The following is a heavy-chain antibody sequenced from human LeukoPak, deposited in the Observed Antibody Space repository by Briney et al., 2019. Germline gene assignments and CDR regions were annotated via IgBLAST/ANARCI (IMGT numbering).Heavy chain of an antibody. CDR1: GFTVSSNY. V-gene: IGHV3-53*01. CDR2: IYSGGRT. Sequence: AGGSLRLSCAASGFTVSSNYMSWVRQAPGKGLEWVSVIYSGGRTYYADSVKGRFTISRDNSKNTLYLQMNSLRAEDAAVYYCARARIVGATKAFDIRGQGTMVTVSS. D-gene: IGHD1-26*01. CDR3: ARARIVGATKAFDI. J-gene: IGHJ3*02.